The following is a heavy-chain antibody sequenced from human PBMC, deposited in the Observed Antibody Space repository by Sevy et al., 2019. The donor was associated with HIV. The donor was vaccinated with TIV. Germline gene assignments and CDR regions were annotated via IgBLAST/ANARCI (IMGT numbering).Heavy chain of an antibody. Sequence: SETLSLTCSVSGSINSYYWSWIRQTPEKGLEWIGYIYYNGNTNHNPSLKSRVTMSIDTSKNQFSLKLSSVTAADTAVYYCARPHSPDTSSSYFLNWGQGILVTVSS. CDR1: GSINSYY. D-gene: IGHD6-6*01. J-gene: IGHJ1*01. CDR2: IYYNGNT. V-gene: IGHV4-59*08. CDR3: ARPHSPDTSSSYFLN.